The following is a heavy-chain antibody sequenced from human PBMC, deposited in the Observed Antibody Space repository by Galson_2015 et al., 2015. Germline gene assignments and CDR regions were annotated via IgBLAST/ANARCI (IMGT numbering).Heavy chain of an antibody. J-gene: IGHJ4*03. CDR1: GFTFRTYW. D-gene: IGHD3-16*02. CDR3: ARDDPAFCSYRL. Sequence: SLRLSCAASGFTFRTYWMSWVRQAPGRGLEWVANIKEDGSKRYHADSVKGRFMISRDNAKNSLFLQMNSLRGDDTAIYCCARDDPAFCSYRLWGHGVLVTVS. V-gene: IGHV3-7*01. CDR2: IKEDGSKR.